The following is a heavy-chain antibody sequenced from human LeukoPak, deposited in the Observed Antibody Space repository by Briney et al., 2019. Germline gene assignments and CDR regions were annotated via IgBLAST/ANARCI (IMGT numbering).Heavy chain of an antibody. CDR1: GGSISSGDYY. CDR2: IYYSGST. CDR3: ARSETSGDFWSEVYYYYYMDV. Sequence: PSQTLSLTCTVSGGSISSGDYYWSWIRQPPGKGLEWIGYIYYSGSTYYNPSLKSRVTISVDTSKNQFSLKLSSVTAADTAVYYCARSETSGDFWSEVYYYYYMDVWGKGTTVTVSS. V-gene: IGHV4-30-4*08. D-gene: IGHD3-3*01. J-gene: IGHJ6*03.